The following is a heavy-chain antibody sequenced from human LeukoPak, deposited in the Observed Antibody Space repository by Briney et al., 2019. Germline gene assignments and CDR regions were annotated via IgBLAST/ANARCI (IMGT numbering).Heavy chain of an antibody. J-gene: IGHJ4*02. CDR2: ISGSGGST. Sequence: PGGSLRLSCAASGFTFSSYAMSWVRLAPGKGLEWVSAISGSGGSTYYADSVKGRFTISRDNSKNTLYLQMNSLRAEDTAVYYCAKAPAGTTWKWTRSYYFDYWGQGTLVTVSS. D-gene: IGHD1-7*01. V-gene: IGHV3-23*01. CDR3: AKAPAGTTWKWTRSYYFDY. CDR1: GFTFSSYA.